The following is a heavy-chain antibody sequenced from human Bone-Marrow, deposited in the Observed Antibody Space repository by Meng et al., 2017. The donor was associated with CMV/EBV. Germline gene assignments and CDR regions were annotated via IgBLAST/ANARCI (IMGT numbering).Heavy chain of an antibody. CDR3: ARDQPGVDCGGDCYPFDY. V-gene: IGHV4-38-2*02. CDR2: IYHSGST. J-gene: IGHJ4*02. D-gene: IGHD2-21*01. CDR1: GYSISSGYY. Sequence: SETLSLTCTVSGYSISSGYYWGWIRQPPGKGLEWIGSIYHSGSTYYNPSLKSRVTISVDTSKNQFSLKLSSVTAADTAVYYCARDQPGVDCGGDCYPFDYWGQGTLVTVSS.